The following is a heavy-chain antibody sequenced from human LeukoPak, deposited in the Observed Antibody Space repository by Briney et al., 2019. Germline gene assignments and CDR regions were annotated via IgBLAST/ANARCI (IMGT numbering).Heavy chain of an antibody. Sequence: LAGGSLRLSCAASGFTFSSYDMHWVRQATGKGLEWVSAIGTAGDTYYPGSVKGRFTISRENAKNSLYLQMNSLRAGDAAVYYCARVSPYGGNWYGMDVWGQGTTVTVSS. V-gene: IGHV3-13*01. CDR2: IGTAGDT. J-gene: IGHJ6*02. D-gene: IGHD2-21*01. CDR3: ARVSPYGGNWYGMDV. CDR1: GFTFSSYD.